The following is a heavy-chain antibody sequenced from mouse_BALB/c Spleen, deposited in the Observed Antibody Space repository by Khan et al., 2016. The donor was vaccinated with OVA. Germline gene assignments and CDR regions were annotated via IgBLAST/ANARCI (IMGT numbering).Heavy chain of an antibody. V-gene: IGHV5-6*01. D-gene: IGHD4-1*01. Sequence: EVELVESGGVLVKPGGSLRLSCAASGFTFSTYGMSWVRQPPDKRLEWVATINSDGDYTYYPDTVKGRFTISRNNAENTLYLQMSSLKSEDTAIYYCASHLTGSFAYWGQGTLVTVSA. CDR1: GFTFSTYG. CDR3: ASHLTGSFAY. CDR2: INSDGDYT. J-gene: IGHJ3*01.